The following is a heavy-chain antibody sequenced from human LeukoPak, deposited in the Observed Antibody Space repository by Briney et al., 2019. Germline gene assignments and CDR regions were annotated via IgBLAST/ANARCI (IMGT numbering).Heavy chain of an antibody. D-gene: IGHD2-21*02. Sequence: GGSLGLSCAASGFTFSSYSMNWVRQAPGKGLEWVSYISSSSSTIYYADSVKGRFTISRDNAKNSLYLQMNSLRAEDTAVYYCAREHIVVVTAKAYAFDIWGQGTMVTVSS. J-gene: IGHJ3*02. CDR1: GFTFSSYS. CDR2: ISSSSSTI. V-gene: IGHV3-48*04. CDR3: AREHIVVVTAKAYAFDI.